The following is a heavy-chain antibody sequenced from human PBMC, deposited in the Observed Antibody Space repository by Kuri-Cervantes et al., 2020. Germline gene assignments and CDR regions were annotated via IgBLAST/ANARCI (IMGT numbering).Heavy chain of an antibody. D-gene: IGHD4-23*01. CDR1: GGSSSDYS. J-gene: IGHJ6*02. CDR3: ARDRGDYGGNSLSFYYGMDV. CDR2: INHGGGT. V-gene: IGHV4-34*01. Sequence: SETLSLTCAVYGGSSSDYSWSWIRQPPGKGLEWIGEINHGGGTNYNPSLKSRVTISVDTSKNQFSLRLSSVTAADTAVYYCARDRGDYGGNSLSFYYGMDVWGQGTTVTVSS.